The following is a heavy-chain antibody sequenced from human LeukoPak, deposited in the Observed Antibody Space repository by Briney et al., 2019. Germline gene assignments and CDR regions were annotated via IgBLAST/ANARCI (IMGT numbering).Heavy chain of an antibody. CDR2: ISAYNGNT. CDR1: GYTFTSYG. J-gene: IGHJ4*02. CDR3: ARDFPSYYDSSGYFDY. D-gene: IGHD3-22*01. V-gene: IGHV1-18*01. Sequence: AASVKVSCKASGYTFTSYGISWVRQAPGQGLEWMGWISAYNGNTNYAQKLQGRVTMTTDTSTSTAYMELRSLRSDDTAVYYCARDFPSYYDSSGYFDYWGQGTLVTVSS.